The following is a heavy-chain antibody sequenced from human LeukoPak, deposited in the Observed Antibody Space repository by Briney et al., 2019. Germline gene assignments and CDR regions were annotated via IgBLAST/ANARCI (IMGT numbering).Heavy chain of an antibody. CDR3: ARGANLRYFRSRYFDL. D-gene: IGHD3-9*01. CDR2: ISSSSSYI. Sequence: GGSLRLSCAASGFTFSSYSMNWVRQAPGKGLEWVSSISSSSSYIYYADSVKGRFTISRDNAKNSLYLQMNSLRAEDTAVYYCARGANLRYFRSRYFDLWGRGTLVTVSS. V-gene: IGHV3-21*01. CDR1: GFTFSSYS. J-gene: IGHJ2*01.